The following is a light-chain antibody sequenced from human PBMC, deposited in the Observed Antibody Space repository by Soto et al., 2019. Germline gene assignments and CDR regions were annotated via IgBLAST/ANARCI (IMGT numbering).Light chain of an antibody. Sequence: QSVLTQPASVSGSPGQSITISCTGTSSDVGTRNFVSWYQQHPGKAPKLMIYQVTNRPSGVSNRFSGSKSGNTASLTISGLQAEDEADYYCSSYTDSTNYVFGTGTKLTVL. CDR1: SSDVGTRNF. J-gene: IGLJ1*01. V-gene: IGLV2-14*01. CDR3: SSYTDSTNYV. CDR2: QVT.